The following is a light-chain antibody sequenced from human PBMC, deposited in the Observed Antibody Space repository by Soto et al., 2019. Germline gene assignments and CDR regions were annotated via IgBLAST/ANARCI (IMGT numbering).Light chain of an antibody. CDR3: QQLYSYPLT. Sequence: DIQLTQSPSFLSASVGDRVTITCRAGQGISNHFAWYQQKPGKAPSLLIYHASTLQSGVPSRFSGSQSGTEFTLTISSLQPEDFATYYCQQLYSYPLTFGPGTKVDVK. CDR2: HAS. CDR1: QGISNH. J-gene: IGKJ3*01. V-gene: IGKV1-9*01.